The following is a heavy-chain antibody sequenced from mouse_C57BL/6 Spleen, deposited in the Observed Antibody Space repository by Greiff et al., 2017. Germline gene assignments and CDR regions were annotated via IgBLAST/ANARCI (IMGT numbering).Heavy chain of an antibody. V-gene: IGHV1-69*01. CDR1: GYTFTSYW. Sequence: VQLQQPGAELVMPGASVKLSCKASGYTFTSYWMHWVKQRPGQGLEWIGEIDPSDSYTNYNQKFKGKSTLTVDKSSSTAYMQLSSLTSEDSAVYYCARGLYLYYFDDWGQGTTLTVSS. J-gene: IGHJ2*01. D-gene: IGHD5-5*01. CDR3: ARGLYLYYFDD. CDR2: IDPSDSYT.